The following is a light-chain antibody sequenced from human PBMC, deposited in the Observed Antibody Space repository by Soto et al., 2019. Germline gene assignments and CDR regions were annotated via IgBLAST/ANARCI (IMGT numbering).Light chain of an antibody. V-gene: IGKV3-15*01. CDR1: QSVSND. CDR2: RAS. CDR3: QQYNIWVT. J-gene: IGKJ4*01. Sequence: EIVMTQSPATVSVSPGKGATLSCRASQSVSNDVAWYQQRPGQAPRLLIYRASTRAAGVPARFSGSGSGTEFTLTISSRQSEDFAVYYCQQYNIWVTFCGGTKVEIK.